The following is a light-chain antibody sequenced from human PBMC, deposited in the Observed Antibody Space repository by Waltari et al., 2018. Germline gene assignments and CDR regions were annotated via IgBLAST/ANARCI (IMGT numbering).Light chain of an antibody. V-gene: IGLV1-40*01. CDR1: RPNIRAGND. CDR3: QSHDSSLSGFV. Sequence: QSVLTQPPSVSGAPGQRVPISCTGRRPNIRAGNDVNSYQHLPGTAPKLLIYGNSNRPSGVPDRFFGSKSGTSASLAITGLQAEDEADYYCQSHDSSLSGFVFGTGTKVTVL. J-gene: IGLJ1*01. CDR2: GNS.